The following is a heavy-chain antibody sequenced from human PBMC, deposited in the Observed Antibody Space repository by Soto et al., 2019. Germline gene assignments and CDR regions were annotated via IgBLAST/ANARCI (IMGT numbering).Heavy chain of an antibody. V-gene: IGHV4-31*03. Sequence: QVQLQESGPGLVKPSQTLSLTCTVSGGSISSGGYYWSWIRQHPGKGLEWIGYIYYSGSTYYNPSLKSRVTISVDTSKNQFSLKLSSVTAADTAVYYCASDRFLETYYYYGMDVWGQGTTVTVSS. J-gene: IGHJ6*02. CDR3: ASDRFLETYYYYGMDV. D-gene: IGHD3-3*01. CDR1: GGSISSGGYY. CDR2: IYYSGST.